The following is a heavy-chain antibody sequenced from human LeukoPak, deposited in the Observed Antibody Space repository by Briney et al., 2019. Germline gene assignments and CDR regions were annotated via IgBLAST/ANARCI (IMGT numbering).Heavy chain of an antibody. CDR2: IFYSGSS. V-gene: IGHV4-59*01. J-gene: IGHJ4*02. Sequence: SETLSLTCTVTGASISSSYWSWIRQPPGKGLEWIGYIFYSGSSSYNPSLKSRVTISVDTSKNQFSLKLSSVTAADTAIYYCARRLYDSSAYYLDYWGQGTLVTVSS. CDR3: ARRLYDSSAYYLDY. D-gene: IGHD3-22*01. CDR1: GASISSSY.